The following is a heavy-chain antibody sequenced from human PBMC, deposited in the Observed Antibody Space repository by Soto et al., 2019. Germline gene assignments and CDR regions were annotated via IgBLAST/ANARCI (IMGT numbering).Heavy chain of an antibody. Sequence: PGEPLKVSCRGSGYSFTNYWISWVRQMPGKGLEWMGRIDPSDSYTNYSPSFQGHVTISADKSISTAYLQWSSLKASDTAMYYCASRTDYYYYYGMDVWGQGTTVTVSS. V-gene: IGHV5-10-1*01. J-gene: IGHJ6*02. CDR2: IDPSDSYT. CDR3: ASRTDYYYYYGMDV. CDR1: GYSFTNYW.